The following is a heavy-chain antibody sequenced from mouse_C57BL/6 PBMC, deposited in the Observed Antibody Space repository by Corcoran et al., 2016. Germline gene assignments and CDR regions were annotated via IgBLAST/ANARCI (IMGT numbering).Heavy chain of an antibody. CDR1: GYTFTDYY. CDR3: ARPYGSSSWFAY. CDR2: INPNNGGT. Sequence: EVQLQQSGPELVKPGASVNISCKASGYTFTDYYMNWVKQSHGKSLEWIGDINPNNGGTSYNQKFKGKATLTVDKSSSTAYMELRSLTSEDSAVYYCARPYGSSSWFAYWGQGTLVTVSA. V-gene: IGHV1-26*01. D-gene: IGHD1-1*01. J-gene: IGHJ3*01.